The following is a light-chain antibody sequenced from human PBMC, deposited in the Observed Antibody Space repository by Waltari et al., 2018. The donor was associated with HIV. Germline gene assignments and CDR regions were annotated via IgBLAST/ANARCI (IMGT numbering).Light chain of an antibody. CDR2: DIS. Sequence: QSAPPHPASVSRSPGRSSTIARTRTSRDVGGHIDVFCYQQHPGKAPKLMTYDISNRPSGVSNRFSGSKSGNTASLTISGLQAEDEADYYCSSYTSSRTAWVFGGGTKLTVL. CDR3: SSYTSSRTAWV. V-gene: IGLV2-14*01. CDR1: SRDVGGHID. J-gene: IGLJ3*02.